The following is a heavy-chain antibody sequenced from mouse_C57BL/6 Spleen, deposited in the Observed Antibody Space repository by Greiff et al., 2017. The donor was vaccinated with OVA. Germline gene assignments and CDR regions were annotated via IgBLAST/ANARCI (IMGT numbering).Heavy chain of an antibody. CDR3: ARGDHYYGSSYSAWFAY. J-gene: IGHJ3*01. CDR2: INPSNGGT. V-gene: IGHV1-53*01. Sequence: QVQLQQPGTELAKPGASVKLSCKASGYTFTSYWMHWVKQRPGQGLEWIGNINPSNGGTNYNEKFKSKATLTVDKSSSTAYMQLSSLTSEDSAVYYCARGDHYYGSSYSAWFAYWGQGTLVTVSA. D-gene: IGHD1-1*01. CDR1: GYTFTSYW.